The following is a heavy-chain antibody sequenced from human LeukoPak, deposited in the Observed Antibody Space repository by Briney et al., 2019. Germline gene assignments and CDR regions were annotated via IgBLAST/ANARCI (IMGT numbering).Heavy chain of an antibody. CDR1: GYTFTSYG. J-gene: IGHJ4*02. CDR2: ISAYNGNT. V-gene: IGHV1-18*01. CDR3: ARARPGITIFGEVIIGFDYFDY. Sequence: ASVKVSCKASGYTFTSYGISWVRQAPGQGLEWMGWISAYNGNTNYAQKLQGRVTMTTDTSTSTAYMELRSLRSDDTAVYYCARARPGITIFGEVIIGFDYFDYWGQGTLVTVSS. D-gene: IGHD3-3*01.